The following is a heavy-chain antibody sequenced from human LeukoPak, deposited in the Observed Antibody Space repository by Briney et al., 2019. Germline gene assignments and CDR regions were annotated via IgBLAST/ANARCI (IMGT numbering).Heavy chain of an antibody. J-gene: IGHJ4*02. CDR3: ARGHLWFGELGYFDY. Sequence: SETLSLTCTVSGGSISSGDYYWSWIRQPPGKGLEWIRYIYYSGSTYYNPSLKSRVTMSVDTSKNQFSLKLSSVTAADTAVYYCARGHLWFGELGYFDYWGQGTLVTVSS. V-gene: IGHV4-30-4*01. CDR2: IYYSGST. CDR1: GGSISSGDYY. D-gene: IGHD3-10*01.